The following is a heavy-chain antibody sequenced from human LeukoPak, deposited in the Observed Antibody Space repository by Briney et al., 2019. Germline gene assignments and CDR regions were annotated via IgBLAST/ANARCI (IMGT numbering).Heavy chain of an antibody. J-gene: IGHJ4*02. CDR1: GGSISSSSYY. D-gene: IGHD6-19*01. CDR3: ARSRPGGIAVAGNY. V-gene: IGHV4-39*07. Sequence: SETLSLTCTVSGGSISSSSYYWGWLRQPPGKGLEWLGSIYYSGSTYYNPSLKSRVTISVDTSKNQFSLKLSSVTAADTAVYYCARSRPGGIAVAGNYWGQGTLVTVSS. CDR2: IYYSGST.